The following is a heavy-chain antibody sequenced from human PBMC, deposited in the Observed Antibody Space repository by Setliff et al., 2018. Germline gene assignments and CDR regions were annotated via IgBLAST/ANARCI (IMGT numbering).Heavy chain of an antibody. Sequence: SETLSLTCTVSGGSISSSSYYWGWIRQPPGKGLEWIGSIYYSGSTYYNPSLKSRVTISVDTSKNQFSLKLSSVTAADTAVYYCAREWVVHPKYNWFDPWGQGTLVTVSS. CDR1: GGSISSSSYY. V-gene: IGHV4-39*07. CDR2: IYYSGST. D-gene: IGHD2-15*01. J-gene: IGHJ5*02. CDR3: AREWVVHPKYNWFDP.